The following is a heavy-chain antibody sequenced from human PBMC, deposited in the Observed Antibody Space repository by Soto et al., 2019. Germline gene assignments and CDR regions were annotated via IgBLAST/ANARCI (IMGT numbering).Heavy chain of an antibody. CDR2: ISTSGSST. J-gene: IGHJ1*01. Sequence: PGGSLRLSCAASGFSFSYYGMNWVRQAPGKGLEWVSYISTSGSSTYYADSVKGRFTISRDNSKNSLYLQMNSLRAEDTAVYYCAKDSLPLQTMPTPYAEYFQHCGQGALVTVSS. CDR1: GFSFSYYG. V-gene: IGHV3-23*01. CDR3: AKDSLPLQTMPTPYAEYFQH. D-gene: IGHD1-26*01.